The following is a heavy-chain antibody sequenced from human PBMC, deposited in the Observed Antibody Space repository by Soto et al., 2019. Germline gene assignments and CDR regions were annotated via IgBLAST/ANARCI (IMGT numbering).Heavy chain of an antibody. CDR3: GRANWYSEY. D-gene: IGHD7-27*01. Sequence: QVQLQESGPGLVKPSETLSLTCTVSGGSISNNYWSWIRQPPGKGLEWIGYIYYNGNTYYNPSLKSRVTMSVETSKIQISLTLSCATATDTAVYYCGRANWYSEYWGQGTLVTVSS. CDR2: IYYNGNT. V-gene: IGHV4-59*01. CDR1: GGSISNNY. J-gene: IGHJ4*02.